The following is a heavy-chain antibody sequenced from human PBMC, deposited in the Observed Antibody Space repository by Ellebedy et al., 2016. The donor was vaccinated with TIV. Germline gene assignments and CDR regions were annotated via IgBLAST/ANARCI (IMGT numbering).Heavy chain of an antibody. CDR2: IGTAGDT. D-gene: IGHD6-19*01. CDR1: GFSFSRYD. J-gene: IGHJ4*02. CDR3: ARGQGWIDY. V-gene: IGHV3-13*04. Sequence: GGSLRLSXAASGFSFSRYDMHWVRQVSGKGLEWVSVIGTAGDTYYGGSVKGRFIISRDNTKKSLSLQMNSLRAEDTAVYYCARGQGWIDYWGQGTLVTVSS.